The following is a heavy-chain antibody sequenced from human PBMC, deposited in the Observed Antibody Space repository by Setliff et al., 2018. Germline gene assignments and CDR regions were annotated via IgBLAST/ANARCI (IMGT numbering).Heavy chain of an antibody. J-gene: IGHJ4*02. CDR3: ARRETYYNFWSGYYAY. D-gene: IGHD3-3*01. CDR1: SGSFSDHF. V-gene: IGHV4-34*01. Sequence: SETLSLTCAVYSGSFSDHFWSWIRQPPGKGLEWIGEINHSGSTNYNPSLKSRVTISVDTSKNQFSLKLSSVTAADTAVYYCARRETYYNFWSGYYAYWGQGTLVTVSS. CDR2: INHSGST.